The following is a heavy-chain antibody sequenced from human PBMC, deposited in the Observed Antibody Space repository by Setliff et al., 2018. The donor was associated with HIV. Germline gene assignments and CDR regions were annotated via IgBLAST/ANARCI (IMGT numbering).Heavy chain of an antibody. Sequence: SETLSLTCTVSGGSISSGGYYWSWIRQHPGKGLEWIGYIYYSGSTYYNPSLKSRVTISVDTSKNQFSLKLSSVTAADTALYYCARDADSRGYMDVWGEGTTVTVSS. CDR3: ARDADSRGYMDV. D-gene: IGHD3-22*01. CDR2: IYYSGST. CDR1: GGSISSGGYY. V-gene: IGHV4-31*03. J-gene: IGHJ6*03.